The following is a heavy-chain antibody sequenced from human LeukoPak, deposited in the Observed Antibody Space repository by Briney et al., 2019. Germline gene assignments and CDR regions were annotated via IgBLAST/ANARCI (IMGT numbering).Heavy chain of an antibody. CDR3: ARVQILPPYTFDY. V-gene: IGHV4-59*01. CDR1: GGSISSYY. D-gene: IGHD2-15*01. J-gene: IGHJ4*01. CDR2: IYYSGST. Sequence: PSETLSLTCTVSGGSISSYYWSRIRQPPGRGLEWIGYIYYSGSTNYNPSLKSRVTISVDTSKNQFSLRLSSVTAADTAVYYCARVQILPPYTFDYWGQGTVVTVSS.